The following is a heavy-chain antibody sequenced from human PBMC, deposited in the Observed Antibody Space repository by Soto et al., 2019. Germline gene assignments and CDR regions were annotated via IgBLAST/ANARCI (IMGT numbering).Heavy chain of an antibody. J-gene: IGHJ4*02. Sequence: EVQLVESGGGLVQPGGSLSLSCAASGFTFSSYSMNWVRQAAGKGLEWVSYISSTSSTIYYADAVKGRFTISRDNAKNSLGLPMNSLRDEDTAVYYWARAVRLRQWLRIEYSDSWGQGTLVTVSS. V-gene: IGHV3-48*02. CDR2: ISSTSSTI. CDR3: ARAVRLRQWLRIEYSDS. CDR1: GFTFSSYS. D-gene: IGHD6-19*01.